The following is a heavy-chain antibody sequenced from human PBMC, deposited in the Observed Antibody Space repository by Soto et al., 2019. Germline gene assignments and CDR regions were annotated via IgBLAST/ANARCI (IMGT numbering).Heavy chain of an antibody. CDR2: IYYSGST. D-gene: IGHD1-1*01. Sequence: SETLSLTCAVSGGSISSGGYSWSWIRQHPGKGLEWIGYIYYSGSTYYNPSLKSRVTISVDTSKNQFSLKLSSVTAADTAVYYCARELERRVNYFDYWGQGTLVTVSS. V-gene: IGHV4-31*11. CDR3: ARELERRVNYFDY. CDR1: GGSISSGGYS. J-gene: IGHJ4*02.